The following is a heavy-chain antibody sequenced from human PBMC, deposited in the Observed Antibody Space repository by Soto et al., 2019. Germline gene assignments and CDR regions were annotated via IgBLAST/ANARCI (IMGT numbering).Heavy chain of an antibody. CDR3: ARRYGGNLDY. J-gene: IGHJ4*02. Sequence: SETLSLTCTVSGGSISSYYWSWIRQPPGKGLEWIGYIYYSGSINYNPSLKSRVTISVDTSKNQFSLKLSSVTAADTAVYYCARRYGGNLDYWGQGPLVTVP. V-gene: IGHV4-59*08. CDR1: GGSISSYY. D-gene: IGHD3-16*01. CDR2: IYYSGSI.